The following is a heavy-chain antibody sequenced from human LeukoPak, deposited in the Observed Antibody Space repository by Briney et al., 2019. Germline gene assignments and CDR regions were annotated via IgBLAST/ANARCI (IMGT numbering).Heavy chain of an antibody. V-gene: IGHV4-59*01. J-gene: IGHJ4*02. CDR2: IYYSGST. CDR3: ARTNEYSSSFDY. D-gene: IGHD6-6*01. CDR1: GGSISSYY. Sequence: SETLSLTCTVSGGSISSYYWSWIRQPPGKGLEWIGYIYYSGSTNYNPSLKSRVTISVDTSKNQFSLMLSSVTAADTAVYYCARTNEYSSSFDYWGQGTLVTVSS.